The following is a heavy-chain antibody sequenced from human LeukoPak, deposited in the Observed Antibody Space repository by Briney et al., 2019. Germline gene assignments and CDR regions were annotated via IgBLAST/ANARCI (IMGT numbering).Heavy chain of an antibody. CDR1: GGPFSGYY. Sequence: PSETLSLTCAVYGGPFSGYYWSWIRQPPGKGLEWIGEINHSGSTNYNPSLKSRVTISVDTSKNQFSLKLSSVTAADTAVYYCARGTRLGYCTNGVCRGRNWFDPWGQGTLVTVSS. D-gene: IGHD2-8*01. CDR3: ARGTRLGYCTNGVCRGRNWFDP. J-gene: IGHJ5*02. V-gene: IGHV4-34*01. CDR2: INHSGST.